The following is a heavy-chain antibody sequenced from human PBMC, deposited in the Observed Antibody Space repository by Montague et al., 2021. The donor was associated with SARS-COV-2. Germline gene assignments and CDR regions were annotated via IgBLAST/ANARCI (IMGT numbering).Heavy chain of an antibody. CDR1: GXSISTGIYY. Sequence: TLSLTCTVSGXSISTGIYYWSWIRQPAGKGLEWIGRIRTTGHTDYNXSLESRVFMSVDTSTNQFSLSLTSVAAADTAVYFCASFGSGTLEFDLWGQGTTVTVSS. J-gene: IGHJ6*02. D-gene: IGHD1-26*01. CDR3: ASFGSGTLEFDL. V-gene: IGHV4-61*02. CDR2: IRTTGHT.